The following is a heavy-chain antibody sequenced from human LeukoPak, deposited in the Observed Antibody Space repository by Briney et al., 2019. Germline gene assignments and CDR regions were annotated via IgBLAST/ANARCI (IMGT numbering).Heavy chain of an antibody. CDR2: IYYSGST. Sequence: PSEPLSLTCTVSGGSISSYYWSWIRQPPGKGLEWIGYIYYSGSTNYNPSLKSRVTISVDTSKNQFSLKLSSVTAADTAVYYCARHVLRYFDWLPADYYYYYGMDVWGQGTTVTVSS. CDR1: GGSISSYY. J-gene: IGHJ6*02. CDR3: ARHVLRYFDWLPADYYYYYGMDV. D-gene: IGHD3-9*01. V-gene: IGHV4-59*08.